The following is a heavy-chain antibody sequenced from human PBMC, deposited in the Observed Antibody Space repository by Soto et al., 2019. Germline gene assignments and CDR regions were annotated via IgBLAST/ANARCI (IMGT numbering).Heavy chain of an antibody. CDR2: IWYDGSNK. CDR3: ASWGYSGYGGFDY. Sequence: QMQLVESGGGVVQPGRSLRLSCAASGFTFSSYGMHWVRQAPGKGLEWVAVIWYDGSNKYYADSVKGRFTISRDNSKNTLYLQMNSLRAEDTAVYYCASWGYSGYGGFDYWGQGTLVTVSS. J-gene: IGHJ4*02. V-gene: IGHV3-33*01. CDR1: GFTFSSYG. D-gene: IGHD5-12*01.